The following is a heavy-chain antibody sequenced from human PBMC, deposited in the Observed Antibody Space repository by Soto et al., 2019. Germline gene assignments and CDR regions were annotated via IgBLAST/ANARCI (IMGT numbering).Heavy chain of an antibody. J-gene: IGHJ4*02. CDR2: ISGSGGST. CDR1: GFTFSSYA. CDR3: AKYIVVVPAAIIPYTYFDY. Sequence: EVQLLESGGGLVQPGGSLRLSCAASGFTFSSYAMSWVRQAPGKGLEWVSAISGSGGSTYYADSVKDRFTISRDNSKNTLYLQMNSLRAEDTAVYYCAKYIVVVPAAIIPYTYFDYWGQGTLVTVSS. V-gene: IGHV3-23*01. D-gene: IGHD2-2*01.